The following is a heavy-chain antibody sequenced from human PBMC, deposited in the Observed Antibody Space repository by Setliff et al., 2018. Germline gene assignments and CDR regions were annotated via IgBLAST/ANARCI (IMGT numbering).Heavy chain of an antibody. CDR1: GYTFTSYG. Sequence: GASVKVSCKASGYTFTSYGISWVRQAPGQGLEWMGWISAYNGNTNYAQKLQGRVTMTTDTSTSTAYMELRSLRSGDTAVYYCARAVTYYDILTGQHHYDAFDIWGQGTMVTVSS. CDR3: ARAVTYYDILTGQHHYDAFDI. V-gene: IGHV1-18*01. J-gene: IGHJ3*02. D-gene: IGHD3-9*01. CDR2: ISAYNGNT.